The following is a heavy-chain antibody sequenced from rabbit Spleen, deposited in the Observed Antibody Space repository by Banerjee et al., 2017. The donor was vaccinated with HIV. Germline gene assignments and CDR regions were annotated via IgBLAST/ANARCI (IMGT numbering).Heavy chain of an antibody. J-gene: IGHJ3*01. CDR1: GFSFNDDYV. Sequence: QQQLVESGGGLVKPGASLTLTCKASGFSFNDDYVMCWVRQSPGKGLKWIACINTWSNRPVYASWAKGRFTMSKTSSTTVTLQMTSLTGADTATYFCARDTGTSFSTYGMDLWGQGTLVTVS. V-gene: IGHV1S45*01. CDR2: INTWSNRP. D-gene: IGHD8-1*01. CDR3: ARDTGTSFSTYGMDL.